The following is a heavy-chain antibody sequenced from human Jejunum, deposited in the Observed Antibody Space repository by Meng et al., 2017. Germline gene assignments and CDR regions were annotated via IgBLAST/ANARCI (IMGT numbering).Heavy chain of an antibody. CDR3: ASGDDRIGYESHFDF. V-gene: IGHV4-61*02. D-gene: IGHD3-22*01. CDR2: INTSGSA. CDR1: GASISSGDYF. Sequence: LRLSCTVSGASISSGDYFWTWIRQSAGKGLEWIGRINTSGSAKYNPSLKSRLTISVDSSKNQFSLTLSPVTAADTAVYYCASGDDRIGYESHFDFWGQGALVTVSS. J-gene: IGHJ4*02.